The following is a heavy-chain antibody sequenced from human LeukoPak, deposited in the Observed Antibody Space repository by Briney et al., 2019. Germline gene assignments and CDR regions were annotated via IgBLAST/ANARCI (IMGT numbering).Heavy chain of an antibody. CDR3: ARYADYYDSRGFDY. CDR1: GGSMSSSSYY. V-gene: IGHV4-39*07. CDR2: IYYSGST. D-gene: IGHD3-22*01. Sequence: SETLSLTCTVSGGSMSSSSYYWGWIRQPPGKGLEWIGSIYYSGSTYYNPSLKSRVTISVDTSKNQFSLKLSSVTAADTAVYYCARYADYYDSRGFDYWGQGTLATVSS. J-gene: IGHJ4*02.